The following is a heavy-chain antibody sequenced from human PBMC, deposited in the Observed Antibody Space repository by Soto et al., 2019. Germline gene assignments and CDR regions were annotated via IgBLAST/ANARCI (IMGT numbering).Heavy chain of an antibody. V-gene: IGHV3-64D*06. J-gene: IGHJ4*02. D-gene: IGHD3-10*01. Sequence: TGGSLRLFCSASGFTCSSYAMHWVRQGPGKGLEYVSAISSNGGSTYYADFVKGRFTISRDNSKNTLYLQMSSLRAEDTAGYYCVKVAFTSAVRVPYFDYWGQGTLVTVS. CDR2: ISSNGGST. CDR1: GFTCSSYA. CDR3: VKVAFTSAVRVPYFDY.